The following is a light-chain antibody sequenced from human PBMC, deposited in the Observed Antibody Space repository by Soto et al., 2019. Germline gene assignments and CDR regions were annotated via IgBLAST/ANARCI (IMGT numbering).Light chain of an antibody. Sequence: AIRMTQSPPSLSASTGDRVTITCRASQGISSYLAWYQQKPGKAPKLLIYAASTLQSGVPSRFSGSGSGTDFTLTISCLQSEDFATYYCQQYYSYPRWTFGQGTKV. CDR3: QQYYSYPRWT. V-gene: IGKV1-8*01. J-gene: IGKJ1*01. CDR1: QGISSY. CDR2: AAS.